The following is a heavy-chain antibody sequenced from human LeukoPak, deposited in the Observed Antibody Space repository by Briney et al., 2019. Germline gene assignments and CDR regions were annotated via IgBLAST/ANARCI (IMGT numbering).Heavy chain of an antibody. CDR1: GFTFSSYA. V-gene: IGHV3-30-3*01. J-gene: IGHJ4*02. CDR3: ARAKSLDY. CDR2: ISYDGSNK. Sequence: GRSLRLSCAASGFTFSSYAMHWVRQAPGKGLEWVAVISYDGSNKYYADSVKGRFTISRDNSKNTLYLQTNSLRAEDTAVYYCARAKSLDYWGQGTLVTVSS.